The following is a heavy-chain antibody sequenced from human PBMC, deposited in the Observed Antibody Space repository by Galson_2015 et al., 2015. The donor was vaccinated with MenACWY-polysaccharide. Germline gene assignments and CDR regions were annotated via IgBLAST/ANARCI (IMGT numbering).Heavy chain of an antibody. V-gene: IGHV7-4-1*02. J-gene: IGHJ4*02. Sequence: SVKVSCKASGYTFSSYAMNWVRQAPGQGLEWMGWINTNTGNPTYAQGFTGRFVFSLDASVTTAYLQISGLKAEDTAAYYCARDPKQKPTTVPTGRFDYWGQGTLVTVSS. CDR1: GYTFSSYA. D-gene: IGHD4-17*01. CDR2: INTNTGNP. CDR3: ARDPKQKPTTVPTGRFDY.